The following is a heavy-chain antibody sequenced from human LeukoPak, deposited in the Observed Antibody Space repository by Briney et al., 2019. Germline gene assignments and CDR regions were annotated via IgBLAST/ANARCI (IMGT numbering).Heavy chain of an antibody. CDR2: ISSASSSYK. Sequence: PGGSLRLSCAASGFTFLSYNMNWVRQAPGKGLEWVSSISSASSSYKYYADSVKGRFTISRDNSKNTLYLQMNSLRAEDTAVHYCAKDQDYYGSGSETDYWGQGTLVTVSS. CDR1: GFTFLSYN. D-gene: IGHD3-10*01. J-gene: IGHJ4*02. V-gene: IGHV3-21*04. CDR3: AKDQDYYGSGSETDY.